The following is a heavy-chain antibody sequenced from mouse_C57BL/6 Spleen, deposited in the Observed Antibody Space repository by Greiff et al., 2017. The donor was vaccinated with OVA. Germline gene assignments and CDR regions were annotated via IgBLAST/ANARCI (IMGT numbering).Heavy chain of an antibody. J-gene: IGHJ3*01. Sequence: VQGVESGAELAKPGASVKLSCKASGYTFTSYWMHWVKQRPGQGLEWIGYINPSSGYTKYNQKFKDKATLTADKSSSTAYMQLSSLTYEDSAVYYCARGDYSNPAWFAYWGQGTLVTVSA. CDR3: ARGDYSNPAWFAY. CDR2: INPSSGYT. V-gene: IGHV1-7*01. CDR1: GYTFTSYW. D-gene: IGHD2-5*01.